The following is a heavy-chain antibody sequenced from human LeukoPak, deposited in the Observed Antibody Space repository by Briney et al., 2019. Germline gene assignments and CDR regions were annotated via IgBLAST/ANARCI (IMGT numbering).Heavy chain of an antibody. CDR1: GFTFSSYG. Sequence: GGSLRLSCAASGFTFSSYGMHWVRQAPGKGLEWVAVIWYDGSNKYYADSVKGRFTISRDNSKNTLYLQMNSLRAEDTAVYYCAGIYGGNGAFDIWGQGTMVTVSS. V-gene: IGHV3-33*01. CDR2: IWYDGSNK. J-gene: IGHJ3*02. D-gene: IGHD4-23*01. CDR3: AGIYGGNGAFDI.